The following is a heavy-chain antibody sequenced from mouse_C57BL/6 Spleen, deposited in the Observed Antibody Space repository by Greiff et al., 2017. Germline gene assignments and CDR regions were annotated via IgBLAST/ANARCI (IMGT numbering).Heavy chain of an antibody. Sequence: QVQLQQSGAELAKPGASVKLSCKASGYTFTSYWMHWVKQRPGQGLEWIGYINPSSGYTKYNQKVKDKATLTADKSSSTAYMQLSSLTYEDSAVYYCARPYDGYYSFFAYWGQGTLVTVSA. J-gene: IGHJ3*01. CDR3: ARPYDGYYSFFAY. CDR1: GYTFTSYW. CDR2: INPSSGYT. V-gene: IGHV1-7*01. D-gene: IGHD2-3*01.